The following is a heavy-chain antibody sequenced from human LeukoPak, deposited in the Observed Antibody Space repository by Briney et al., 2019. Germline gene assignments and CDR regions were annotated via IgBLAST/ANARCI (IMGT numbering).Heavy chain of an antibody. J-gene: IGHJ5*02. Sequence: GGSLRLSCTASGFIFSNYPMHWVRQAPGKGLEWVAVTSSEGRDKFYADSVKGRFTISRDNSKNTLYPQMSSLTTEDTALYYCARDAPYHDLWGQGTLVTVSS. CDR2: TSSEGRDK. CDR1: GFIFSNYP. CDR3: ARDAPYHDL. V-gene: IGHV3-30*04. D-gene: IGHD3-16*01.